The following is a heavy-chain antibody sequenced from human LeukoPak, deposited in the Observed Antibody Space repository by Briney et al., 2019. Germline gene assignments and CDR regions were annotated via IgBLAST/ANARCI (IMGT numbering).Heavy chain of an antibody. J-gene: IGHJ4*02. CDR3: ARVYYDYVWGSYRSSYCDY. Sequence: GGSLRLSCAASGFTFSSYWMSWVRQAPGKGLEWVANIKQDGSEKYYVDSVKGRFTTSRDNAKNSLYLQMNSLRAEDTAVYYCARVYYDYVWGSYRSSYCDYWGQGTLVTVSS. CDR2: IKQDGSEK. D-gene: IGHD3-16*02. V-gene: IGHV3-7*01. CDR1: GFTFSSYW.